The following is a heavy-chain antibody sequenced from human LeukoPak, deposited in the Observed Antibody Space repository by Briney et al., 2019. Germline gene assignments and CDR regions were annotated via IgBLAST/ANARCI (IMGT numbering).Heavy chain of an antibody. CDR1: GFTFSSYD. Sequence: PGGSLRLSCAASGFTFSSYDMSWVRQAPGKGLEWVSAISGSGGSTYYADSVKGRFTISRDNSKNTLYLQMNSLRAEDTAVYYCARNPGATIDYWGQGTLVTVSS. V-gene: IGHV3-23*01. D-gene: IGHD5-12*01. CDR3: ARNPGATIDY. CDR2: ISGSGGST. J-gene: IGHJ4*02.